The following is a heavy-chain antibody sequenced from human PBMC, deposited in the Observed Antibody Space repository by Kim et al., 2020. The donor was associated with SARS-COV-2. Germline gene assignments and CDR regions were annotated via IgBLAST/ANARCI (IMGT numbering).Heavy chain of an antibody. Sequence: GESLKISCKGSGYSFTIYWIGWVRQMPGKGLEWMGIIYPGDSDTRYSPSFQGQVTIPVDKSISTAYLQWSSLKASDTAIYYCARRVSGYAFDIWGQGTKVTVSS. CDR1: GYSFTIYW. CDR2: IYPGDSDT. J-gene: IGHJ3*02. CDR3: ARRVSGYAFDI. D-gene: IGHD3-22*01. V-gene: IGHV5-51*01.